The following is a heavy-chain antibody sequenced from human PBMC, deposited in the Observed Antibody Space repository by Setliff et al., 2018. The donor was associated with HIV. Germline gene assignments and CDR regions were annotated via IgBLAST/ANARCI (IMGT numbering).Heavy chain of an antibody. J-gene: IGHJ3*02. Sequence: ASVKVSCKASGYTFTSYAMNWVRQAPGQGLEWMGWINTNTGNPTYEQGFTGRCVFSLDTSVSTAYLQISSLKAEDTAVYYCARDRASFMVRGVMEAFDIWGQGTMVTVSS. CDR3: ARDRASFMVRGVMEAFDI. CDR2: INTNTGNP. D-gene: IGHD3-10*01. V-gene: IGHV7-4-1*02. CDR1: GYTFTSYA.